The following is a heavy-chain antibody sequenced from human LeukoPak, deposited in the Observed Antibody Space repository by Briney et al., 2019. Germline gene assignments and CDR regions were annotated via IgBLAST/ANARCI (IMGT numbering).Heavy chain of an antibody. D-gene: IGHD3-10*01. CDR3: GRWVRGDPGNWYFDF. J-gene: IGHJ2*01. CDR1: GYNLTSYY. V-gene: IGHV1-46*01. CDR2: INPSGGST. Sequence: AAVKVSCTATGYNLTSYYMHWVRQAPGPGLEWMGIINPSGGSTIYTQTFQGRVTMTTDTSTSTVYMELSSLITEDTAVYYCGRWVRGDPGNWYFDFWGRGTLVTVSS.